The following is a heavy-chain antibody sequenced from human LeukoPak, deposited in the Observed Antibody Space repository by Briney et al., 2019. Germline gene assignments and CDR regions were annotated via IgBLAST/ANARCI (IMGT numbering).Heavy chain of an antibody. J-gene: IGHJ3*02. V-gene: IGHV5-51*01. CDR1: GYIFTSYW. CDR2: IYPGDSDT. D-gene: IGHD6-13*01. CDR3: ARQSSCWYADAFDI. Sequence: KLGESLKISCKGSGYIFTSYWIGWVRHMPGKGLEWMGIIYPGDSDTRYSPSFQGQVTISADKSISTAYLQWSSLKASDTAMYCCARQSSCWYADAFDIWGQGTMVTVSS.